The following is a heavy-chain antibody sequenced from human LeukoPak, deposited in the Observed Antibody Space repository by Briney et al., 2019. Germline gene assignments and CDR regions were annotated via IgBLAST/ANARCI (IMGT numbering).Heavy chain of an antibody. J-gene: IGHJ4*02. CDR3: ARKSSGYYAVFDY. Sequence: GGPLRLSCAASGFTVSSNYMSWVREAPGKGLEWVSVIYSGGSTYYADSVKGRFTISRDNSKNTLYLQMNNLRAEDTAVYYCARKSSGYYAVFDYWGQGTLVTVSS. D-gene: IGHD3-22*01. V-gene: IGHV3-66*01. CDR2: IYSGGST. CDR1: GFTVSSNY.